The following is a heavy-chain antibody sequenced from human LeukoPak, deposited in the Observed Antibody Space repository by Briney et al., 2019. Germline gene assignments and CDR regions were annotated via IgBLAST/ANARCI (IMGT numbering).Heavy chain of an antibody. CDR1: GGSFSGYY. CDR2: INQSGRT. Sequence: SDTLSLTCAVYGGSFSGYYWSWIRQVPGKALEWIGEINQSGRTNYIPSRKSRVTISVDTSKIQISLRLSFVTATVTAMYYCARGWFGFWHNSYADDNAFDIWGQGTMVTVSS. CDR3: ARGWFGFWHNSYADDNAFDI. J-gene: IGHJ3*02. V-gene: IGHV4-34*01. D-gene: IGHD5-18*01.